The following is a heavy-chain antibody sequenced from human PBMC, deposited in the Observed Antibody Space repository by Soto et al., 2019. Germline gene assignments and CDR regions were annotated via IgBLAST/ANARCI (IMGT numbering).Heavy chain of an antibody. V-gene: IGHV1-2*02. J-gene: IGHJ4*02. Sequence: GASVKVSCKASGYTFTGYYMHWVRQAPGQGLEWMGWINPNSGGTNYAQKFQGRVTMTRDTSISTAYMELSRLRSDDTAVYYCARGRVITIFGVVIIESFDYWGQGTLVTVSS. CDR2: INPNSGGT. D-gene: IGHD3-3*01. CDR3: ARGRVITIFGVVIIESFDY. CDR1: GYTFTGYY.